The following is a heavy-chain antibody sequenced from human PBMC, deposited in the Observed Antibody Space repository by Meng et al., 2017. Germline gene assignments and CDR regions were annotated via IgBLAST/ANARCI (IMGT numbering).Heavy chain of an antibody. CDR1: GFTFSSYS. D-gene: IGHD2-2*01. CDR2: ISSSSSYI. J-gene: IGHJ3*02. CDR3: ARDKGRGYCSSTSCYGAFDI. Sequence: GGSLRLSCAASGFTFSSYSMNWVRQAPGKGREWVSSISSSSSYIYYADSVKGRFTISRDNAKNSLYLQMNSLRAEDTAVYYCARDKGRGYCSSTSCYGAFDIWGQGTMVTVSS. V-gene: IGHV3-21*01.